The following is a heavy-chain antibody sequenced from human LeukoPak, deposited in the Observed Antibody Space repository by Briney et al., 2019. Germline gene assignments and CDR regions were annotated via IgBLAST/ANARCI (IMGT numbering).Heavy chain of an antibody. Sequence: GGSLRLSCAASGFTFSSYSMNWVRQAPGEGLEWVSSISSSSTYIYYADSVRGRFTISRDNAKNSLYLQMNSLRAEDTAVYYCATLLSGYYDSSGPGVLYMDVWGKGTTVTVSS. CDR2: ISSSSTYI. CDR1: GFTFSSYS. J-gene: IGHJ6*03. V-gene: IGHV3-21*01. CDR3: ATLLSGYYDSSGPGVLYMDV. D-gene: IGHD3-22*01.